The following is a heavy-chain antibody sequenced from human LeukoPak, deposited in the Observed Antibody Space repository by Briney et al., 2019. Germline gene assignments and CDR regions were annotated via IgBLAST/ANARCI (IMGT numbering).Heavy chain of an antibody. Sequence: GGSLRLSCAASGFTFSSYAMSWVRQAPGKGLEWVSAISGSGGSTYYADSVKGRFTISRDNSKNTLYLLMNSLRAEDTAVYYCAKAPAPPYYSSGWYYYYYGMDVWGQGTTVTVSS. J-gene: IGHJ6*02. CDR3: AKAPAPPYYSSGWYYYYYGMDV. CDR2: ISGSGGST. CDR1: GFTFSSYA. V-gene: IGHV3-23*01. D-gene: IGHD6-19*01.